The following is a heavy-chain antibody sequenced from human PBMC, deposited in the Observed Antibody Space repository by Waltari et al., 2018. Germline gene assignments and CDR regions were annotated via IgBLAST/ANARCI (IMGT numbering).Heavy chain of an antibody. CDR3: ARTRRYSSSWDDY. J-gene: IGHJ4*02. Sequence: LQDPAPGLVTLPRPLSPTSLFPGNSSGIGSTWGWTRQPPGKGLEWIGSIYHSGSTYYNPSLKSRVTISVDTSKNQFSLKLSSVTAADTAVYYCARTRRYSSSWDDYWGQGTLVTVSS. V-gene: IGHV4-38-2*01. CDR2: IYHSGST. CDR1: GNSSGIGST. D-gene: IGHD6-13*01.